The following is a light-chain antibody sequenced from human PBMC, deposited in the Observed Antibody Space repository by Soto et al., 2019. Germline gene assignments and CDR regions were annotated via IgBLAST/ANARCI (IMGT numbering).Light chain of an antibody. CDR2: GAS. CDR1: QSVSSSY. J-gene: IGKJ4*01. V-gene: IGKV3-20*01. CDR3: QQNDSSPLT. Sequence: EIVLTQSPGTLSLPPEERATLACRASQSVSSSYLAWYQQKPGQAPRLLLYGASSRATGIPDRFSGSGSGTDFTLTISRLEPEGFAVYYCQQNDSSPLTFGGGTKVEIK.